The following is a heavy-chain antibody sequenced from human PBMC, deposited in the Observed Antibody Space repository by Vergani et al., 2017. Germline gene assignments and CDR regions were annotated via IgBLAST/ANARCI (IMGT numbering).Heavy chain of an antibody. CDR3: ARVLWFGELSLAP. Sequence: QVQLLQSGSELKKPGASVRISCEASGYTFTNYPLIWVRQAPGQGLEWMGWINTNTGNPTYAQGFTGRFVFSLDTSVSTAYLQISSLKAEDTAVYYCARVLWFGELSLAPWGQGTLVTVSS. J-gene: IGHJ5*02. CDR1: GYTFTNYP. CDR2: INTNTGNP. D-gene: IGHD3-10*01. V-gene: IGHV7-4-1*02.